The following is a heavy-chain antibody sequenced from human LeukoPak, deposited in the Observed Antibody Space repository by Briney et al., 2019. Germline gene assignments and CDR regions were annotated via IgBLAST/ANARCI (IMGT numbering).Heavy chain of an antibody. CDR2: IYYSGST. J-gene: IGHJ6*03. CDR1: GGSISSYY. D-gene: IGHD6-19*01. CDR3: ARGVKQWLETYYYYYMDV. V-gene: IGHV4-59*01. Sequence: SETLSLTCTVSGGSISSYYWSWIRQPPGKGLEWIGYIYYSGSTNYNPSPKSRVTISVDTSKNQFSLKLSSVTAADTAVYYCARGVKQWLETYYYYYMDVWGKGTTVTVSS.